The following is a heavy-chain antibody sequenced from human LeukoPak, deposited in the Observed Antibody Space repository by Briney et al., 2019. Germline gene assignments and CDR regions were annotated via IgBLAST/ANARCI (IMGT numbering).Heavy chain of an antibody. CDR3: ARDYIYGSYYFDY. Sequence: ASVKVSCKASGYTFTSYGISRVRQAPGQGLEWMGWISAYNGITDYAQNLQGRVTMTTDTSTSTAYMELRSLRSDDTAVYYCARDYIYGSYYFDYWGQGTLATVSS. V-gene: IGHV1-18*01. J-gene: IGHJ4*02. CDR2: ISAYNGIT. D-gene: IGHD5-18*01. CDR1: GYTFTSYG.